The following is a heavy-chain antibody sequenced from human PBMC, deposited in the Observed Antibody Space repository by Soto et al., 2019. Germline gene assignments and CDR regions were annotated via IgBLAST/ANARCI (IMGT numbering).Heavy chain of an antibody. J-gene: IGHJ6*02. CDR3: ARCGVGTIPAGIGFGYGMDV. Sequence: SVKVSCKASGGTFDNYAITWVRQAPGQGLEWMGGIIPIFGTANYAQKFQGRVTITADESTSTAYMELSSLRSEDTAVYYCARCGVGTIPAGIGFGYGMDVWGQGTTVTVSS. CDR1: GGTFDNYA. V-gene: IGHV1-69*13. D-gene: IGHD2-8*01. CDR2: IIPIFGTA.